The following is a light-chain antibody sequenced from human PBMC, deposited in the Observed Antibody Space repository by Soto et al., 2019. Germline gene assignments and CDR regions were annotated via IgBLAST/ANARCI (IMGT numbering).Light chain of an antibody. CDR3: SSYTNTAALAV. Sequence: QSALTQPASVSGSPGQSITISCAGTNSDIGRYNYVSWYQQHPGEAPKLLIYEVSNRPSGISHRFSGSKSGNTASLTISRLQAEDEVDYYCSSYTNTAALAVFGEGTKLTVL. V-gene: IGLV2-14*01. J-gene: IGLJ3*02. CDR1: NSDIGRYNY. CDR2: EVS.